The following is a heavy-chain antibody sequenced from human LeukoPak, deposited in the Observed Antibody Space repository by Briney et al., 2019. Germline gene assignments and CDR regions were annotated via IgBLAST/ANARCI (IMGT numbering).Heavy chain of an antibody. J-gene: IGHJ3*02. D-gene: IGHD3-22*01. CDR2: ISWNSGSI. V-gene: IGHV3-9*01. Sequence: GGSLRLSCAASGFTFDDYAMHWVRQAPGKGLEWVSGISWNSGSIEYADSVKGRFTISRDNAKNSQYLQMNSLRADDTALYYCVKGYYDSSGFSDAFDIWGQGTMVTVSS. CDR1: GFTFDDYA. CDR3: VKGYYDSSGFSDAFDI.